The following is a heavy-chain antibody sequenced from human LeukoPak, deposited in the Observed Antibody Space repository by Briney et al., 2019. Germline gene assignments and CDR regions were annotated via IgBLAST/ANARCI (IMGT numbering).Heavy chain of an antibody. CDR2: ISSSGSTI. Sequence: GGSLRLSCAASGFTFSDYYMSWIRQAPGKGLEWVSYISSSGSTIYYADSVKGRFTISRDNAKNSLYLQMNSLRAEDTAVYYCARDRNKQSHHGMDVWGQGTTVTVSS. J-gene: IGHJ6*02. CDR3: ARDRNKQSHHGMDV. D-gene: IGHD6-19*01. V-gene: IGHV3-11*04. CDR1: GFTFSDYY.